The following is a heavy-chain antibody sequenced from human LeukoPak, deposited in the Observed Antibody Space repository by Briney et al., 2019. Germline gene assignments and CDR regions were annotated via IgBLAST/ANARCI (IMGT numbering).Heavy chain of an antibody. V-gene: IGHV4-30-4*08. CDR3: VAGSYYKKYYYYYYYMDV. Sequence: PSETLSLTCTVSGGSISSGDYYWSWIRQPPGKGLEWIGYIYYSESTYYNPSLKSRVTISVDTSKNQFSLKLSSVTAADTAVYYCVAGSYYKKYYYYYYYMDVWGKGTTVTVSS. D-gene: IGHD3-10*01. CDR1: GGSISSGDYY. CDR2: IYYSEST. J-gene: IGHJ6*03.